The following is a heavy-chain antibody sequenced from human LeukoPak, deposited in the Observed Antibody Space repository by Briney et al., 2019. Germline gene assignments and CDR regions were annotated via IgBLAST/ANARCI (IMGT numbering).Heavy chain of an antibody. D-gene: IGHD2-2*01. J-gene: IGHJ5*02. CDR3: ARAQVPAAISWFDP. V-gene: IGHV1-2*02. CDR1: GYTITGYY. CDR2: INPNSGGT. Sequence: ASVKVSCKASGYTITGYYMHWVRQAPGQGLESMGWINPNSGGTNYAQKFRGRVTMTRDTSISTAYMELSRLRSDDTAVYYCARAQVPAAISWFDPWGQGTLVTVSS.